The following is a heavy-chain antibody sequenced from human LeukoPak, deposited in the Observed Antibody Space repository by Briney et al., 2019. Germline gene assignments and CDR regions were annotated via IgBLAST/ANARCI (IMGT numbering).Heavy chain of an antibody. D-gene: IGHD3-10*01. CDR2: VYNRGDS. J-gene: IGHJ4*02. CDR3: ARHLGSSIEY. V-gene: IGHV4-39*01. Sequence: SETLSLTCSVSTDTFSVSGYYWGWIRQPPGRGLEWIASVYNRGDSYYNPSLESRVTISVDTSKSQFSLTLRSVTAADMAVYYCARHLGSSIEYWGQGTLVTVSS. CDR1: TDTFSVSGYY.